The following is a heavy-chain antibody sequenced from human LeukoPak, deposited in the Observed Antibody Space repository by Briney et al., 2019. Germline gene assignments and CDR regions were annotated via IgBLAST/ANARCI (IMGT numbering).Heavy chain of an antibody. D-gene: IGHD5-18*01. CDR1: GFTFSSYG. CDR3: ARGPGGYSYGYGGYYFDY. J-gene: IGHJ4*02. V-gene: IGHV3-30*03. CDR2: ISYDGSNK. Sequence: GGSLRLSCAASGFTFSSYGMHWVRQAPGKGLEWVAVISYDGSNKYYADSVKGRFTISRDNSKNTLYLQMNSLRAEDTAVYYCARGPGGYSYGYGGYYFDYWGQGTLVTVSS.